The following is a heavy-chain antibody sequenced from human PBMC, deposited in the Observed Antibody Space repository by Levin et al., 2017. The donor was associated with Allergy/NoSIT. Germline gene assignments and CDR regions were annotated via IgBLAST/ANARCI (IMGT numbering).Heavy chain of an antibody. D-gene: IGHD1-1*01. CDR2: IVVGSGNT. CDR1: GFTFTSSA. J-gene: IGHJ6*03. V-gene: IGHV1-58*01. Sequence: ASVKVSCKASGFTFTSSAVQWVRQARGQRLEWIGWIVVGSGNTNYAQKFQERVTITRDMSTSTAYMELSSLRSEDTAVYYCAASVNWNYHYYYYMDVWGKGTTVTVSS. CDR3: AASVNWNYHYYYYMDV.